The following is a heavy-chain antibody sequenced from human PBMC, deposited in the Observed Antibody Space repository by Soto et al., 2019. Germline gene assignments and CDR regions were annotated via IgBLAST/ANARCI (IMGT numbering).Heavy chain of an antibody. J-gene: IGHJ6*03. V-gene: IGHV3-33*01. CDR2: IWYDGSNK. CDR1: GFTFSNSG. Sequence: LRRSCAESGFTFSNSGMHWFPQAPDQGLEWVAVIWYDGSNKYYADSVKGRFTISRDNSKNTLYLQMNSLRAEDTAVYYCARDAGYYAFWSGLRRPYYYYYMDVWGKGTTVTVSS. CDR3: ARDAGYYAFWSGLRRPYYYYYMDV. D-gene: IGHD3-3*01.